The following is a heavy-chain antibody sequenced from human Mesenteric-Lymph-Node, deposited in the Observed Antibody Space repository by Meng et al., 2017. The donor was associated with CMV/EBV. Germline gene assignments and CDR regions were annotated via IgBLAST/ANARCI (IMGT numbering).Heavy chain of an antibody. CDR3: AKDWGSGVVDY. V-gene: IGHV3-23*01. CDR2: IRASGTST. CDR1: GFTFSNYA. J-gene: IGHJ4*02. Sequence: GGSLRLSCAASGFTFSNYAMAWVRQAPGKGLEWVSIIRASGTSTYYADSVRGRFTISRDNFKNTLYLQMNSLRAEDTAVYYCAKDWGSGVVDYWGQGTLVTVSS. D-gene: IGHD3-16*01.